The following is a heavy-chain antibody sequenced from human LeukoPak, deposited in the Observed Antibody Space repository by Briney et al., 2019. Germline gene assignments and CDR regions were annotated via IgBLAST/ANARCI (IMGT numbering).Heavy chain of an antibody. J-gene: IGHJ4*02. CDR2: IKQDGSEK. D-gene: IGHD2-21*02. V-gene: IGHV3-7*01. CDR3: ARERDDYCDY. Sequence: GGTLRLSCAASVFTFSSYWMSWVRQAPGKGLECVANIKQDGSEKYYVDSAKGRFPISRDNAKNSLYLQMNRLRAEDTAVFYCARERDDYCDYWGQGTVVSVSS. CDR1: VFTFSSYW.